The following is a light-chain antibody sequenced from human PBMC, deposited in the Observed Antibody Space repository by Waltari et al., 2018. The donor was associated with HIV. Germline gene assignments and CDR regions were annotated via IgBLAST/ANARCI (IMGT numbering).Light chain of an antibody. CDR1: SSNIGRNS. CDR2: ETH. Sequence: QSVLTQPPSVSAAPGQQVTISCSGSSSNIGRNSVAWYQHLPGTAPKIVIYETHKRPSGIPDRFSGAKSGTSGTLDITGLQTGDEADYYCGAWDNSLGGVVFGGGTKLTVL. V-gene: IGLV1-51*02. CDR3: GAWDNSLGGVV. J-gene: IGLJ2*01.